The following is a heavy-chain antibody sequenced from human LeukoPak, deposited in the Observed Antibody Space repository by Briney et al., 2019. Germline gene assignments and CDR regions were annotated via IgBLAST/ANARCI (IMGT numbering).Heavy chain of an antibody. J-gene: IGHJ4*02. V-gene: IGHV3-23*01. CDR1: GFTFSTYA. CDR2: ISGNGGSA. D-gene: IGHD3-10*01. Sequence: PGGSLRLSCAASGFTFSTYAMSWVRPALGKGLGRVLGISGNGGSAYYADTVKGRYTISRDNSMNTLDLQLSSLRAEDTAVYYCAKDNVVDSGNRRPYYFDFWGQGTLVTVSS. CDR3: AKDNVVDSGNRRPYYFDF.